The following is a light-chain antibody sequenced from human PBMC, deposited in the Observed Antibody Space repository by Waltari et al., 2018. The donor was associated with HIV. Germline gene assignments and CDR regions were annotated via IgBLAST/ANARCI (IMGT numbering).Light chain of an antibody. J-gene: IGKJ1*01. CDR1: QSVLYTSTNKNY. Sequence: DIVMTQSPDSLIVSLGERATINCKSSQSVLYTSTNKNYLAWYQLKAGQPPKLLIYWASTRESGVPDRFRGSGSGTDFTLTISSLQAADVAVYYCQQYYSTPWTFGQGTRVEI. CDR3: QQYYSTPWT. CDR2: WAS. V-gene: IGKV4-1*01.